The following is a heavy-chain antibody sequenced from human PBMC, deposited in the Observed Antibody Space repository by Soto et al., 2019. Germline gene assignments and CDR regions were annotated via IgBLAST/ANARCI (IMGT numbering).Heavy chain of an antibody. CDR2: ISTSGSTI. CDR3: AGGAGSVVRGLYGMDV. Sequence: EVQLVESGGGLVQPGGSLRLSCAASGFSFGSHEMNWVRQVPGKGLEWISYISTSGSTIDYADSVKGRFTISRDNAKESLYLQMDRLGVEDTAVYYCAGGAGSVVRGLYGMDVWGQGTTVTVSS. D-gene: IGHD3-10*01. V-gene: IGHV3-48*03. CDR1: GFSFGSHE. J-gene: IGHJ6*02.